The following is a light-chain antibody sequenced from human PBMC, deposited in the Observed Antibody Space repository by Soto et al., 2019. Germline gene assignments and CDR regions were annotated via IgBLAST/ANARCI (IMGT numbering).Light chain of an antibody. CDR3: QQRYGWPS. Sequence: EIVLTQSPATLSLSPGERATLSCRASQTVTTYLAWYQHKLGQAPILLIYDASNRATGVPARFSGSGSGTDFTLTISSLEPEDSAVYYCQQRYGWPSFGQRTKLEIK. J-gene: IGKJ2*01. CDR1: QTVTTY. V-gene: IGKV3-11*01. CDR2: DAS.